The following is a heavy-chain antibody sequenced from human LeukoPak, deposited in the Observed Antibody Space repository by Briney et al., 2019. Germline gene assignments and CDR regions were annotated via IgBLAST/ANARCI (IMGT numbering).Heavy chain of an antibody. CDR1: GYTFTGYY. J-gene: IGHJ4*02. D-gene: IGHD3-16*02. CDR2: INPNSGGT. CDR3: ARSPIMITFGGVIAPPFDF. V-gene: IGHV1-2*04. Sequence: ASVKVSCKASGYTFTGYYMHWVRQAPGQGLEWMGWINPNSGGTNYAQKFQGWVTMTRDTSISTAYMELCRLRSDDTAVYYCARSPIMITFGGVIAPPFDFWGQGTLVTVSS.